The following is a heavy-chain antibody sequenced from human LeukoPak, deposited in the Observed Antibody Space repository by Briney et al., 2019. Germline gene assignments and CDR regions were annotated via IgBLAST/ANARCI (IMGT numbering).Heavy chain of an antibody. CDR1: GYTFTSYD. J-gene: IGHJ4*02. CDR2: MNPNSGNT. V-gene: IGHV1-8*01. CDR3: ARAKARRWLQPTEYYFDY. Sequence: AASVKVSCKASGYTFTSYDINWVRQATGQGLEWMGWMNPNSGNTGYAQKFQGRVTMTRNTSISTAYMELSSLRSEDTAVYYCARAKARRWLQPTEYYFDYWGQGTLVTVSS. D-gene: IGHD5-12*01.